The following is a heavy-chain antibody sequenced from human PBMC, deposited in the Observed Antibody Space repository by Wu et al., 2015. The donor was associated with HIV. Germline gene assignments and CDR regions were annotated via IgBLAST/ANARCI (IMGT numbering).Heavy chain of an antibody. CDR1: GYTFTGYY. Sequence: QVQLVQSGAEVKKPGASVKVSCKASGYTFTGYYMHWVRQAPGQGLEWMGWINPNSGGTNYAQKFQGRVTMTRDTSISTAYMELSRLRSDDTAVYYCARDREVRGVVGNWFDPWGQGTLVTVSS. D-gene: IGHD3-10*01. CDR3: ARDREVRGVVGNWFDP. CDR2: INPNSGGT. V-gene: IGHV1-2*02. J-gene: IGHJ5*02.